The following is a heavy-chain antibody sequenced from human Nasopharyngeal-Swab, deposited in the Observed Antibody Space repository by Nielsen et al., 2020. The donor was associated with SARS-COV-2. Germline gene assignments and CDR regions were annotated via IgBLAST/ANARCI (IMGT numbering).Heavy chain of an antibody. V-gene: IGHV4-39*01. CDR3: ARQVLTYYDFWSGPTPDY. CDR2: IYYSGST. Sequence: SETLSLTCTVSGGSISSSSYYWGWIRQPPGKGLEWIGSIYYSGSTYYNPSLKRRVTISVDTSKNQFSLKLSSVTAADTAVYYCARQVLTYYDFWSGPTPDYWGQGTLVTVSS. CDR1: GGSISSSSYY. D-gene: IGHD3-3*01. J-gene: IGHJ4*02.